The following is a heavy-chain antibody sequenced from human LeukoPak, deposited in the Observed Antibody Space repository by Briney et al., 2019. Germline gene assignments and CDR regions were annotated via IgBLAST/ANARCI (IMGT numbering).Heavy chain of an antibody. CDR1: GGSISSYY. D-gene: IGHD4-17*01. J-gene: IGHJ6*02. Sequence: SETLSLTCTVSGGSISSYYWSWIRQPPGKGLVWIGYIYYSGSTNYNPSLKSRVTISVDTSKNQFSLKLSSVTAADTAVYYCARDRAVTTVSDYGMDVWGQGTTVTVSS. CDR2: IYYSGST. CDR3: ARDRAVTTVSDYGMDV. V-gene: IGHV4-59*01.